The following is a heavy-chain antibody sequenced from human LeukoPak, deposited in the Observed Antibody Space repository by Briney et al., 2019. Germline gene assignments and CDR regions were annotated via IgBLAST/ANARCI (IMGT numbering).Heavy chain of an antibody. CDR3: ARGLRKGRVVRGVITPDFDY. CDR2: ISSSSSYI. D-gene: IGHD3-10*01. J-gene: IGHJ4*02. Sequence: SGGSLRLSCAASGFTFSSYSMNWVRQAPGKGLEWVSSISSSSSYIYYADSVKGRFTISRDNAKNSLYLQMNSLRAEDTAVYYCARGLRKGRVVRGVITPDFDYWGQGTLVTVSS. V-gene: IGHV3-21*01. CDR1: GFTFSSYS.